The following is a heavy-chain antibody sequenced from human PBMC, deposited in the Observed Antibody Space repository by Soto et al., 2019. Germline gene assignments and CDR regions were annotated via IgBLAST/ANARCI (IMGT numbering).Heavy chain of an antibody. D-gene: IGHD6-19*01. V-gene: IGHV5-51*01. CDR3: ARQLIGRGNFPYSSGWYVISWFDP. J-gene: IGHJ5*02. CDR1: GYSFTSYW. CDR2: IYPGDSDT. Sequence: GESLKISCKGSGYSFTSYWIGWVRQMPGKGLEWMGIIYPGDSDTRYSPSFQGQVTISADKSISTAYLQWSSLKASDTAMYYCARQLIGRGNFPYSSGWYVISWFDPWGQGTLVTVSS.